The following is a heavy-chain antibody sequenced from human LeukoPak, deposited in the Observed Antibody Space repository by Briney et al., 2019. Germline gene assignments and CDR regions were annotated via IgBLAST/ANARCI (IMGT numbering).Heavy chain of an antibody. CDR3: ATYSGSYYWDYYYYYYMDV. Sequence: SETLSLTCTVSGGSISSYYWSWIRQPPGKGLEWIGYIYTSVSTNYNPSLKSRVTISVDTSKNQFSLKLSSVTAADTAVYYCATYSGSYYWDYYYYYYMDVWGKGTTVTVSS. V-gene: IGHV4-4*09. D-gene: IGHD1-26*01. J-gene: IGHJ6*03. CDR2: IYTSVST. CDR1: GGSISSYY.